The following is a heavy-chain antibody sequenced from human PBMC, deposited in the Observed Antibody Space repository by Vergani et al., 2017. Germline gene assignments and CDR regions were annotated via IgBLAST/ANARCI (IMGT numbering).Heavy chain of an antibody. CDR1: GFTFSSYT. CDR3: AKSIRIVVQAAYFDY. Sequence: EVQLLESGGGLVQPGGSLRLSCAASGFTFSSYTMTWVRQAQGKGLEWVSAISGSGGSTYYADSVKGRFTISRDNSKNTLYLQMNSLRAEDTAIFYCAKSIRIVVQAAYFDYWGQGTLVTVSS. V-gene: IGHV3-23*01. J-gene: IGHJ4*02. D-gene: IGHD2-2*01. CDR2: ISGSGGST.